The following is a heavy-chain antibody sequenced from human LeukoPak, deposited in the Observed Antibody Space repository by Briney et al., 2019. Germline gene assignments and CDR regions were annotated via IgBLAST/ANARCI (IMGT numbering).Heavy chain of an antibody. D-gene: IGHD2-15*01. V-gene: IGHV3-64D*09. CDR1: GFTFSNYA. Sequence: GGSLTLSCSASGFTFSNYAMHWVRQAPGQGLEYVSAISSNGGGTYYTDSVKGRFIISRDNSKNTLYLQMSSLRAEDTAVYYCVKDKYPLVVAATLDYWGQGTLVTVSS. CDR2: ISSNGGGT. CDR3: VKDKYPLVVAATLDY. J-gene: IGHJ4*02.